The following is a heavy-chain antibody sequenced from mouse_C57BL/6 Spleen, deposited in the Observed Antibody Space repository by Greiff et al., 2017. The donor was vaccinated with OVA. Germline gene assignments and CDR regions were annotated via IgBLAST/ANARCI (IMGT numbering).Heavy chain of an antibody. J-gene: IGHJ1*03. CDR3: ARGTTVVDWYFDV. Sequence: VKLQQPGTELVKPGASVKLSCKASGYTFTSYWMHWVKQRPGQGLEWIGNINPSNGGTNYNEKFKSKATLTVDKSSSTAYMQLSILTSVDSAVYYCARGTTVVDWYFDVWGTGTTVTVSS. D-gene: IGHD1-1*01. CDR1: GYTFTSYW. V-gene: IGHV1-53*01. CDR2: INPSNGGT.